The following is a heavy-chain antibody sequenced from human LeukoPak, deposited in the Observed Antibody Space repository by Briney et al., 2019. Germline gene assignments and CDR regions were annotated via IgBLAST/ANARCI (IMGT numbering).Heavy chain of an antibody. CDR1: GFTFADYA. CDR2: IGWNGGSI. D-gene: IGHD3-10*01. Sequence: GRSLRLSCAAFGFTFADYAMHWVRQAPGKGLEWVSGIGWNGGSIGYPDSVRGRFAISRDNAKSSLYLQMNSLRPEDTAIYYCARDISRRSPSGNFILGKPHYWGQGTLVTVSS. J-gene: IGHJ4*02. CDR3: ARDISRRSPSGNFILGKPHY. V-gene: IGHV3-9*01.